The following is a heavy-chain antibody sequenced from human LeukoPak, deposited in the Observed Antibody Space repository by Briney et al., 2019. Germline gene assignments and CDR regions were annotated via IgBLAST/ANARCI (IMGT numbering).Heavy chain of an antibody. Sequence: GGSLRHSCAASGFTFSSYSMNWVRQAPGRRLEWVSYISSSTSTVYYADSVRGRFTISRDNANNLLHLQMNSLRAEDTAVYYCARAHMIVVLYYYATDVWGQGTTVTVSS. CDR2: ISSSTSTV. J-gene: IGHJ6*02. D-gene: IGHD3-22*01. CDR1: GFTFSSYS. CDR3: ARAHMIVVLYYYATDV. V-gene: IGHV3-48*01.